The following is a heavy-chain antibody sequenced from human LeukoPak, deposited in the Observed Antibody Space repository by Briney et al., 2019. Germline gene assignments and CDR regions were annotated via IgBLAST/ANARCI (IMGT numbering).Heavy chain of an antibody. J-gene: IGHJ4*02. D-gene: IGHD3-22*01. CDR2: INPNSGGT. CDR3: ARVSHYTYYYDSSGPPWDY. V-gene: IGHV1-2*02. Sequence: ASVKVSCKASGYTFTGYYTHWVRQAPGQGLEWMGWINPNSGGTNYAQKFQGRVTMTRDTSISTAYMELSRLRSDDTAVYYCARVSHYTYYYDSSGPPWDYWGQGTLVTVSS. CDR1: GYTFTGYY.